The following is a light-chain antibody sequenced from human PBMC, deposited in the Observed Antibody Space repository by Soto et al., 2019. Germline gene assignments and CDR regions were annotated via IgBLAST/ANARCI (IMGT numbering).Light chain of an antibody. V-gene: IGKV1-12*01. J-gene: IGKJ4*01. Sequence: DIQMTQSPPSVSASVGDRVTITCRASQDVGKWLAWYQQKPGKAPTLLIHGASSLQSGVPPRYSGSGYGTDFTLTISNLQPADFATYYCQHSYSVPRTFGGGTRVESK. CDR3: QHSYSVPRT. CDR2: GAS. CDR1: QDVGKW.